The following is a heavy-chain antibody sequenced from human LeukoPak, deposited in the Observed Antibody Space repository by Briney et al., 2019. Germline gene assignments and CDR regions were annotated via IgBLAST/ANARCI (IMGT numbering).Heavy chain of an antibody. J-gene: IGHJ6*02. D-gene: IGHD3-10*01. Sequence: GGSLRLSCAASGFTFSSYAMSWVRQAPGKGLEWVSAISGSGGSTYYADSVKGRFTISRDNSKNTLYLQMNSLRAEDTAVYYCARDRLAYYGGDGMDVWGQGTTVTVSS. CDR2: ISGSGGST. V-gene: IGHV3-23*01. CDR1: GFTFSSYA. CDR3: ARDRLAYYGGDGMDV.